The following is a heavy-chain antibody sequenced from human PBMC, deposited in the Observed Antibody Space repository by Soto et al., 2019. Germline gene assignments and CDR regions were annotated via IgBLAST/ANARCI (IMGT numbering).Heavy chain of an antibody. Sequence: QVQLQESGPGLVKPSQTLSLTCTVSGGSISSGDYYWSWIRQPPGKGLEWIGYFYYSGSTYYNPSLKSRVTLSLDPXKNQFSLKLSSVTAADTAVYYCARVGGFGATTIDYWGQGTLVTVSS. CDR2: FYYSGST. V-gene: IGHV4-30-4*01. CDR1: GGSISSGDYY. CDR3: ARVGGFGATTIDY. J-gene: IGHJ4*02. D-gene: IGHD3-10*01.